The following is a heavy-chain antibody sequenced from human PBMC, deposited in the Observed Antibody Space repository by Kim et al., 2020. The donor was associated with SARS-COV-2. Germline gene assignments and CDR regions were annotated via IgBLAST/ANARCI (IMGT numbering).Heavy chain of an antibody. CDR2: ISGSGGST. CDR1: GFTFSSYA. D-gene: IGHD2-2*01. CDR3: AKGLEGYCSSTSCSPDY. J-gene: IGHJ4*02. Sequence: GGSLRLSCAASGFTFSSYAMSWVRQAPGKGLEWVSAISGSGGSTYYADSVKGRFTISRDNSKNTLYLQMNSLRAEDTAVYYCAKGLEGYCSSTSCSPDYWGQGTLVTVSS. V-gene: IGHV3-23*01.